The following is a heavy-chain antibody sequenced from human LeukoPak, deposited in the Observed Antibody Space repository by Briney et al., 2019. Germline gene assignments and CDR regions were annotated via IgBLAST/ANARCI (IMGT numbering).Heavy chain of an antibody. CDR3: ARDQGYCSGGSCYSVYYYYGMDV. CDR2: IYYSGST. Sequence: SETLSLTCTVSGGSISSYYWSWIRQPPGEGLEWIGYIYYSGSTNYNPSLKSRVTISVDTSKNQFSLKLSSVTAADTAVYYCARDQGYCSGGSCYSVYYYYGMDVWGQGTTVTVSS. V-gene: IGHV4-59*01. CDR1: GGSISSYY. D-gene: IGHD2-15*01. J-gene: IGHJ6*02.